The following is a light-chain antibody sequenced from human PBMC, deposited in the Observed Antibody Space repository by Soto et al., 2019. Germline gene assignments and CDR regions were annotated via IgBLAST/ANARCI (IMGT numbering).Light chain of an antibody. CDR3: QQLGNYPLT. Sequence: LLTQSPSSLSASVGDRVTITCRASQGISSYLAWYQQEPGKAPKLLIYAASTLQTGVPSRFSGSGSGTDFTLTISSLQPDDFATYSCQQLGNYPLTFGQGTRLEIK. CDR2: AAS. V-gene: IGKV1-9*01. J-gene: IGKJ5*01. CDR1: QGISSY.